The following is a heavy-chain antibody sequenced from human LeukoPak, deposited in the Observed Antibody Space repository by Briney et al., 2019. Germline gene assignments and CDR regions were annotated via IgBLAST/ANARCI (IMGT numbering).Heavy chain of an antibody. D-gene: IGHD6-19*01. CDR2: IYPGNSDT. J-gene: IGHJ4*02. V-gene: IGHV5-51*01. CDR1: GASFTPYW. CDR3: ARRKAVARMSYFDS. Sequence: GESLKISCEGSGASFTPYWITWVRQKPGKGLEWMGIIYPGNSDTKYSPSFQGETTISADKSINNAYLKWRSLEASDTAMYYCARRKAVARMSYFDSWGQGTLVTVSS.